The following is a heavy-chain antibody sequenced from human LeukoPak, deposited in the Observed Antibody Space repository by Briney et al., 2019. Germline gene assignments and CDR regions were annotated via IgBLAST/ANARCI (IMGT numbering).Heavy chain of an antibody. J-gene: IGHJ4*02. V-gene: IGHV3-23*01. D-gene: IGHD2-2*01. CDR1: GFTFSSYA. CDR2: ISGSGGST. CDR3: AKQGPGYCSSTSCWVDY. Sequence: PGGSLRLSCAASGFTFSSYAMSWVRQAPGKGLEWVSAISGSGGSTYYADSVKGRFTISRDNSKNTLYLQMNSLRAEDTAVYYCAKQGPGYCSSTSCWVDYWGQGTLVTVSS.